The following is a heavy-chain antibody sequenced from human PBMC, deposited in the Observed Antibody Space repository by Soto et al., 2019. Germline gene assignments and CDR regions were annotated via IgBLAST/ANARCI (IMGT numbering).Heavy chain of an antibody. Sequence: EASVKVSCKASGGTFSSYAISWVRQAPGQGLEWMGGIIPIFGTANYAQKFQGRVTITADKSTSTAYMELSSLRSEDTAVYYCASGTVEMATYDYWGQGTLVTVS. J-gene: IGHJ4*02. V-gene: IGHV1-69*06. D-gene: IGHD5-12*01. CDR1: GGTFSSYA. CDR3: ASGTVEMATYDY. CDR2: IIPIFGTA.